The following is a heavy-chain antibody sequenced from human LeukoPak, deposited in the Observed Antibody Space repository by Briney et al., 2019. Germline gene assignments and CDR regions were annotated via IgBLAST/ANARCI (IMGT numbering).Heavy chain of an antibody. CDR3: ARHGVTMVRGVRLGYEFDP. CDR2: IYYSGST. V-gene: IGHV4-39*01. CDR1: GGSISSSSYY. J-gene: IGHJ5*02. D-gene: IGHD3-10*01. Sequence: SETLSLTCTVSGGSISSSSYYWGWLRQPPGQGLEWIGSIYYSGSTYYNPSLKSRVTISVDTSKNQFSLKLSSVTAADTAVYYCARHGVTMVRGVRLGYEFDPWGQGTLVTVSS.